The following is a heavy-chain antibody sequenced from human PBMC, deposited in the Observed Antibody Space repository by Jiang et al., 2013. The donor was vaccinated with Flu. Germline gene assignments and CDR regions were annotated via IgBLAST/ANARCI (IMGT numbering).Heavy chain of an antibody. D-gene: IGHD3-10*01. Sequence: LTCAVYGGSFSRYYWSWIRQSPGKGLEWIGEINHSGSTKYNPSLKSRVTILVDTSRKQFSLKVRSVTAADTAVYYCARDLRGQEDYWGQGTLVTVSS. CDR1: GGSFSRYY. V-gene: IGHV4-34*01. CDR2: INHSGST. CDR3: ARDLRGQEDY. J-gene: IGHJ4*02.